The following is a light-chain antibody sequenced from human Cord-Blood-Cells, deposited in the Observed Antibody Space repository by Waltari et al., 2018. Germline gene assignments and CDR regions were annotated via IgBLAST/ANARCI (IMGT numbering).Light chain of an antibody. J-gene: IGKJ1*01. V-gene: IGKV3-15*01. CDR3: QQYNNWPRT. CDR1: QSVSSN. Sequence: EIVMTQSPATLSGAPGERATLSCRASQSVSSNLACYQQKPGQAPRLRIYGASPRATGIPARFSGSGSGTEFTLTISSLQSEDFAVYSCQQYNNWPRTFGQGTKVEIK. CDR2: GAS.